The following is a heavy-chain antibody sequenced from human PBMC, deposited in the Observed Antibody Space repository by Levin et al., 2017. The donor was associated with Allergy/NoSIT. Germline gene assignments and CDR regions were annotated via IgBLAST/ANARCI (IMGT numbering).Heavy chain of an antibody. CDR3: ARPDPAMVMGAFDI. J-gene: IGHJ3*02. V-gene: IGHV3-9*01. D-gene: IGHD5-18*01. CDR2: ISWNGGSR. CDR1: GFTFDDYS. Sequence: PGGSLRLSCAASGFTFDDYSMHWVRQAPGRGLEWVSGISWNGGSRDYADSVKGRFTISRDNAKNSLYLEMNSLRAEDTGLYYCARPDPAMVMGAFDIWGQGTVVTVSS.